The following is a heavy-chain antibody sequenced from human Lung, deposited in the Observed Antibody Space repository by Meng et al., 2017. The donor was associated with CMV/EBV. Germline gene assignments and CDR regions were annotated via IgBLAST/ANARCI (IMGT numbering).Heavy chain of an antibody. CDR2: IYSDGIST. V-gene: IGHV3-74*01. D-gene: IGHD3-10*01. Sequence: SCAVSGINFNTYWMHWVRQVPGKGLVWLSRIYSDGISTRYADSVKGRFTISRDNKKNTLYLQMNGLRAEDTAVYYCAREPGRGAFDIWGQGTVVTVSS. CDR1: GINFNTYW. CDR3: AREPGRGAFDI. J-gene: IGHJ3*02.